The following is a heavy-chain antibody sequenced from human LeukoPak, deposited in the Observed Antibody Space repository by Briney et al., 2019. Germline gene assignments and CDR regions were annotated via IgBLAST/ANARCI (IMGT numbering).Heavy chain of an antibody. V-gene: IGHV4-39*07. CDR2: IYCSGST. CDR1: GGSISSSSYY. J-gene: IGHJ6*02. D-gene: IGHD4-23*01. CDR3: ARERWDTTVVKSYYYYCGMDV. Sequence: SETLSLTCTVSGGSISSSSYYWGWIRQPPGKGLEWIGSIYCSGSTYYNPSLKSRVTISVDTSKNQFSLKLCSVTAADTAVYYCARERWDTTVVKSYYYYCGMDVWGQGTTVTVSS.